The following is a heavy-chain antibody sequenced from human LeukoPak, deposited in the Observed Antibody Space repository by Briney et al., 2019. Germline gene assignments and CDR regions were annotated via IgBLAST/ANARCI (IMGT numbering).Heavy chain of an antibody. CDR1: GFTVSSNY. Sequence: PGGSLRLSCAASGFTVSSNYMSWVRQAPGKGLEWVSVIYSGGSTYYAVSVKGRFTISRDNSKNTLYLQMNSLRAEDTAVYYCASRGVTMIVSHAFDIWGQGTMVTVSS. D-gene: IGHD3-22*01. V-gene: IGHV3-66*01. CDR3: ASRGVTMIVSHAFDI. J-gene: IGHJ3*02. CDR2: IYSGGST.